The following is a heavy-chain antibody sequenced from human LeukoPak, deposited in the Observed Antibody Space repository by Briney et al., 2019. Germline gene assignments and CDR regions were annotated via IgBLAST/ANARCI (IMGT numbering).Heavy chain of an antibody. Sequence: GESLRLSCAASGFTFSSYGMSWVRQAPGKGLEWLSHITSGGTIYYADSVKGRFTISRDNAKNSLYLQMNSLRDEDTAVYFCARARSSGWVIDSWGQGTLVTVSS. J-gene: IGHJ4*02. V-gene: IGHV3-48*02. D-gene: IGHD6-19*01. CDR2: ITSGGTI. CDR3: ARARSSGWVIDS. CDR1: GFTFSSYG.